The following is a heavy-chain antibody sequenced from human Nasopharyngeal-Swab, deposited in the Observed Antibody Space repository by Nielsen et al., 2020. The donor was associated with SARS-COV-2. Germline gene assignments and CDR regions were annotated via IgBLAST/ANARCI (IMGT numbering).Heavy chain of an antibody. V-gene: IGHV1-46*01. J-gene: IGHJ5*02. CDR3: ARDHSSSSSWWSDP. D-gene: IGHD6-6*01. CDR2: INPGGDYT. Sequence: ASVKVSCKASGYTFTRNYIHWIRQAPGQGLEWMGIINPGGDYTNYAQKFQGRVTVTKDTSTSTVYMELSSLRSEDTAVYYCARDHSSSSSWWSDPWGQGTLVTVSS. CDR1: GYTFTRNY.